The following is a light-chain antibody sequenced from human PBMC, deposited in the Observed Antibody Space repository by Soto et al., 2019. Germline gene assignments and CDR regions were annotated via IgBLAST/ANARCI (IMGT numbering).Light chain of an antibody. CDR1: QSVSSSY. J-gene: IGKJ1*01. CDR2: GAS. Sequence: EIVLTQSPGALSLSPGERATLSCGASQSVSSSYLAWYQQKPGQAPRLLIYGASTRATGIPDRFSGSGSGTDFTLTFSRLEPEDFAVYYCQQCGSSPRTFGQGTKVDIK. CDR3: QQCGSSPRT. V-gene: IGKV3-20*01.